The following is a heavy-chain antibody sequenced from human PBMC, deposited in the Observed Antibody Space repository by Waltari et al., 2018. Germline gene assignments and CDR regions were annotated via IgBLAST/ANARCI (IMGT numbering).Heavy chain of an antibody. V-gene: IGHV3-74*01. Sequence: ASGFTLSSSYMHWVRQVPGKGLVWVSRINTDGSSANYADSVKGRFTISRDNGKNTLYLQMNSLRAEDTAVYYCARDGGGNGYIHYWGQGTLVTVSS. D-gene: IGHD3-16*01. CDR1: GFTLSSSY. J-gene: IGHJ4*02. CDR3: ARDGGGNGYIHY. CDR2: INTDGSSA.